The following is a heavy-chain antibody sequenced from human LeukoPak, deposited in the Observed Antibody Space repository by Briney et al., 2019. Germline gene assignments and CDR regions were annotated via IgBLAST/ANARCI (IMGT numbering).Heavy chain of an antibody. CDR3: AREPPLDSYGYDY. D-gene: IGHD5-18*01. CDR2: ITFSSSHI. J-gene: IGHJ4*02. V-gene: IGHV3-21*01. CDR1: GFTFSGYV. Sequence: GGSLRLSCAASGFTFSGYVMTWVRQAPGKGLECVSSITFSSSHIYYADSVKGRFTISRDNSKNTLYLQMNSLRAEDTAVYYCAREPPLDSYGYDYWGQGTLVTVSS.